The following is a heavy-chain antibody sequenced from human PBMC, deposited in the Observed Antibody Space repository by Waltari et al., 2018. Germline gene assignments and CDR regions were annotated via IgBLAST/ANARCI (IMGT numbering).Heavy chain of an antibody. D-gene: IGHD3-3*01. CDR1: GFTFSSYA. CDR3: AKDDYYDFWSGYFNY. CDR2: IYSGGSST. J-gene: IGHJ4*02. Sequence: EVQLLESGGGLVQPGGSLRLSCAASGFTFSSYAMSWVRQAPGKGLEWVSVIYSGGSSTYYADSVKGRFTISRDNSKNTLYLQMNSLRAEDTAVYYCAKDDYYDFWSGYFNYWGQGTLVTVSS. V-gene: IGHV3-23*03.